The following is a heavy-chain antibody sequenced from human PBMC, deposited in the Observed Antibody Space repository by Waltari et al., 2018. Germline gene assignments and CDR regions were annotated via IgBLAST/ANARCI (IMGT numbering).Heavy chain of an antibody. D-gene: IGHD3-22*01. V-gene: IGHV4-38-2*01. CDR2: IYQSGSS. J-gene: IGHJ3*02. CDR1: GYSMRSGYY. Sequence: QVQLQESGPGLAQASETLSLTCDVCGYSMRSGYYWAWTRQPPRKGLEWIASIYQSGSSYYNPSLRSRVTISVDTSRNQFSLEMPSVTATDTATYYCVAEKEYYYDGSGDDAFETWGQGTLVTVSS. CDR3: VAEKEYYYDGSGDDAFET.